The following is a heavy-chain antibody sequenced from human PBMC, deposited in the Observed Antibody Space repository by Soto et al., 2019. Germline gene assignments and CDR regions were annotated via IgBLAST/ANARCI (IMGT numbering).Heavy chain of an antibody. CDR1: GGTFSSYA. Sequence: ASVKVSCKASGGTFSSYAISWVRQAPGQGLEWMGGIIPIFGTANYAQKFQGRVTNTADESTSTAYMELSSLRSEDTAVYYCARYSSGRRLTRQTVWGQGTLVTVSS. J-gene: IGHJ4*02. CDR3: ARYSSGRRLTRQTV. CDR2: IIPIFGTA. D-gene: IGHD6-19*01. V-gene: IGHV1-69*13.